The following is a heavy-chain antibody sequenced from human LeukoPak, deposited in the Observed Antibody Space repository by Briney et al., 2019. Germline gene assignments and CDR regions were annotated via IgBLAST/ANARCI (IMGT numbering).Heavy chain of an antibody. CDR3: ARTPQSSGSYYYYYYGMDV. V-gene: IGHV1-2*02. CDR1: GYTFTDNH. D-gene: IGHD1-26*01. Sequence: ASVKVSCKASGYTFTDNHMYWIRQAPGQGLEWMGWINPNSGGTNYAQKFQGRVTMTRDTSISTAYMELSRLRSDDTAVYYCARTPQSSGSYYYYYYGMDVWGQGTTVTVSS. CDR2: INPNSGGT. J-gene: IGHJ6*02.